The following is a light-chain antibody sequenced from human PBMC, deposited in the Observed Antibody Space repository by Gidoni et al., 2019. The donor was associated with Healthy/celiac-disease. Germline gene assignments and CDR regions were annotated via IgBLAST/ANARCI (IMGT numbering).Light chain of an antibody. Sequence: SALTQPASVSGSPGQAITISCTGTSSDVGSYNLVSWYQQHPGKSPKLMIYEGSKRPSGVSNRCSGSKSGNTASLTISVLQAEDEADYYCCSYAGSSTFVFGGGTKLTVL. V-gene: IGLV2-23*03. CDR3: CSYAGSSTFV. CDR1: SSDVGSYNL. J-gene: IGLJ3*02. CDR2: EGS.